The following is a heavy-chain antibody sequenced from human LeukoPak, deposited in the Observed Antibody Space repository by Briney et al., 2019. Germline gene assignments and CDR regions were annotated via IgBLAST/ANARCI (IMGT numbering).Heavy chain of an antibody. CDR3: ARERRGVRVNYFDY. CDR1: GGSFSGYY. D-gene: IGHD3-10*01. CDR2: INHSGST. Sequence: PSETLSLTCAVYGGSFSGYYWSWIRQPPGKGLEWIGEINHSGSTNYNPSLKSRVTISVDTSKNQFSLKLISVTAADTAVYYCARERRGVRVNYFDYWGQGTLVTVSS. J-gene: IGHJ4*02. V-gene: IGHV4-34*01.